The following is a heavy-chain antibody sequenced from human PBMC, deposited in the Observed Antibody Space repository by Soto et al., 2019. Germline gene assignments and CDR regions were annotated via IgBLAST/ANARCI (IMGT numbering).Heavy chain of an antibody. D-gene: IGHD3-10*01. Sequence: GGSLRLSCAASGFTFSSYAMSWVRQAPGKGLEWVSAISGNGGTTYYADSVKGRFTISRDNSKNTLYLQMSSLRAEDTAVYYCAKGSGSGTPRNFDYWGQGTLVTVSS. J-gene: IGHJ4*02. CDR2: ISGNGGTT. CDR3: AKGSGSGTPRNFDY. V-gene: IGHV3-23*01. CDR1: GFTFSSYA.